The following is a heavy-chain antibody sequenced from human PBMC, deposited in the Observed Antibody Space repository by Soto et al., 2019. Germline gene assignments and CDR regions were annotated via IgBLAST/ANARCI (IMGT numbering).Heavy chain of an antibody. V-gene: IGHV1-2*04. Sequence: GDSVKGSFKASGYTFTGYYMHWLRQAPGQGLEWMGWINPNSGCTNYAQKFQGWVTMTRDTSISTAYMELSRLGSDDTAVYYCARGTKTWYYDILTGYRGGNNWFDPWGQGTLVTVSS. CDR3: ARGTKTWYYDILTGYRGGNNWFDP. J-gene: IGHJ5*02. D-gene: IGHD3-9*01. CDR2: INPNSGCT. CDR1: GYTFTGYY.